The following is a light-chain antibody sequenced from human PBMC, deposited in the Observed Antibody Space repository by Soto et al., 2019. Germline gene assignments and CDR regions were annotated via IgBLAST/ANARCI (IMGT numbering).Light chain of an antibody. CDR1: SSNIGAGYD. V-gene: IGLV1-40*01. CDR2: GNS. CDR3: QSYDSSLSGVV. Sequence: QSALTQPPSVSGAPGQRVTISCTGSSSNIGAGYDVHWYQQLPGTAPKLLIYGNSNRPSGVPDRFSGSMSGTSASLAITGLQAEDEADYYCQSYDSSLSGVVFGGGTKLTVL. J-gene: IGLJ2*01.